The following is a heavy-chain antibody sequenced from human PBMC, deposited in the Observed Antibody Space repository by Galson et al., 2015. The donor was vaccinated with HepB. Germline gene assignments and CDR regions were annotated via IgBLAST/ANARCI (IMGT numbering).Heavy chain of an antibody. Sequence: ETLSLTCAVYGGSFSGYYWSWIRQPPGKGLEWIGEINHSGSTNYNPSLKSRVTISVDTSKNQFSLKLSSVTAADTAVYYCASGPDDYIWGSPMDVWGKGTTVTVSS. J-gene: IGHJ6*03. CDR2: INHSGST. CDR3: ASGPDDYIWGSPMDV. D-gene: IGHD3-16*01. CDR1: GGSFSGYY. V-gene: IGHV4-34*01.